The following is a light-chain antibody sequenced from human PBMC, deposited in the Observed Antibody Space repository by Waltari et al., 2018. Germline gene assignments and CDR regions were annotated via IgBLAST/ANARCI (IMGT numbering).Light chain of an antibody. CDR2: QNN. CDR1: DLGKNP. V-gene: IGLV3-1*01. CDR3: QAWDTVSFVV. J-gene: IGLJ2*01. Sequence: YVLTQPPSRSVPPGQTATITCPGEDLGKNPASWYQQKAGQPPTLVIYQNNRRPSDIPDRFSASTSGNAATLTIRGTQPTDEADYYCQAWDTVSFVVFGGGTRLTVL.